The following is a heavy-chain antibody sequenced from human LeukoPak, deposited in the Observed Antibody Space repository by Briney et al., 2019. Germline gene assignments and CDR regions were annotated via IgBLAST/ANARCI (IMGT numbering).Heavy chain of an antibody. CDR1: GGSISSYY. V-gene: IGHV4-59*01. J-gene: IGHJ5*02. Sequence: PSETLSLTCTVSGGSISSYYWSWIRQPPGKGLEWTGYIYYSGSTNYNPSLKSRVTISVDTSKNQFSLKLSSVTAADTAVYYCARVEATCCGGDCYSDNWFDPWGQGTLVTVSS. CDR3: ARVEATCCGGDCYSDNWFDP. D-gene: IGHD2-21*01. CDR2: IYYSGST.